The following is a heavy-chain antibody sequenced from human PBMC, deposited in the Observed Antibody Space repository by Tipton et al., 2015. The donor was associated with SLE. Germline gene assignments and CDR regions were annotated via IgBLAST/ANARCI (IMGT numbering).Heavy chain of an antibody. D-gene: IGHD6-6*01. Sequence: TLSLTCTVSGGSVSSTTYYWSWIRQPAGKGLEWIGRIYTSGSTSYNPSLKSRVTISVNTSKNQFSLKLSSVTAADTAVYYCARDPAARRGMDVWGQGTTVTVSS. CDR1: GGSVSSTTYY. CDR2: IYTSGST. J-gene: IGHJ6*02. CDR3: ARDPAARRGMDV. V-gene: IGHV4-61*02.